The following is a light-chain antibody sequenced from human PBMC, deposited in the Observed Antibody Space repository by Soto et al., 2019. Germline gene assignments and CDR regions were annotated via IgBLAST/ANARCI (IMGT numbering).Light chain of an antibody. Sequence: DIVMTQTPLSLSVTPGQPASISCKSSQSLVFSDGKTYFYWYLQKPGQPPQLLIHGVSNRFSGVPDRFSGSGSGTDFTLTISRVEAEDVGVYSCMQTVQHPWTFGQGTKVEVK. V-gene: IGKV2D-29*01. J-gene: IGKJ1*01. CDR3: MQTVQHPWT. CDR1: QSLVFSDGKTY. CDR2: GVS.